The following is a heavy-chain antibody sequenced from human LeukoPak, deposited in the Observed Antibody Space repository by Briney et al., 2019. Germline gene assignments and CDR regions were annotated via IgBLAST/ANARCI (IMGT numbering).Heavy chain of an antibody. CDR1: NYTFSSLGSGNSFISFA. J-gene: IGHJ4*02. CDR2: INPNSGGT. Sequence: ASVKVSCKASNYTFSSLGSGNSFISFAISWVRQAPGQGLEWMGWINPNSGGTNYAQKFQGRVTMTRDTSISTAYMELSRLRSDDTAVYYCARRYSAGFDYWGQGTLVTVSS. D-gene: IGHD6-13*01. CDR3: ARRYSAGFDY. V-gene: IGHV1-2*02.